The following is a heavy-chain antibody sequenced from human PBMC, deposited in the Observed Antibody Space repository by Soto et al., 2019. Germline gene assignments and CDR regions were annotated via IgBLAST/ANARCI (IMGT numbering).Heavy chain of an antibody. D-gene: IGHD3-22*01. CDR2: ISAYNGNT. CDR3: ARDSTRPNYYDSSGYPIGY. Sequence: VASVKVSCKASGYTFTSYGISWVRQAPGQGLEWMGWISAYNGNTNYAQKLQGRVTMTTDTSTSTAYMELRSLRSDDTAVYYCARDSTRPNYYDSSGYPIGYWGQGTLVTVSS. V-gene: IGHV1-18*04. CDR1: GYTFTSYG. J-gene: IGHJ4*02.